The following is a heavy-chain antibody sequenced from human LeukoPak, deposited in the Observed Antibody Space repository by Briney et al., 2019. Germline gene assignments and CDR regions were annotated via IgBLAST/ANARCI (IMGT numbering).Heavy chain of an antibody. Sequence: GGSLRLSCAASGFTFSSKWMHWVRQAPGRGLVWVSRINSDGSSTSYADSVRGRFTISRDNAKNTLYLQMNSLRAEDTAVYYCARYSGYNYYFDSWGQGTLVTVSS. CDR2: INSDGSST. D-gene: IGHD5-12*01. CDR1: GFTFSSKW. CDR3: ARYSGYNYYFDS. J-gene: IGHJ4*02. V-gene: IGHV3-74*01.